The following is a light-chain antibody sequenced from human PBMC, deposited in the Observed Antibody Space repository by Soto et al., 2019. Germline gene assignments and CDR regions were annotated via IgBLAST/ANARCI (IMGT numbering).Light chain of an antibody. CDR2: DAS. CDR3: QQRSKGWT. J-gene: IGKJ1*01. V-gene: IGKV3-11*01. Sequence: EIVLTQSPATLSLSPGERATLSCRASQSVSSYLAWYQQKPGQAPRLLIYDASNRDTDIPARFSGSGSGTDFTLTISSLEPEDFAVYYCQQRSKGWTFGQGTKVEIK. CDR1: QSVSSY.